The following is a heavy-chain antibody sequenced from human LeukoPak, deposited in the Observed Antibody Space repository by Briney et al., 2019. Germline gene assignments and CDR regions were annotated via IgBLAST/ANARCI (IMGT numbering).Heavy chain of an antibody. Sequence: GGSLRLSCAASGFTFSNYWLHWVRQAPGKGLVWVSRINSDGSTTNYADSVKGRFTISRDNSKNTLYLQMNSLRAEDTAVYYCAKDAYYDFWSLDYWGQGTLVTVSS. V-gene: IGHV3-74*01. J-gene: IGHJ4*02. CDR3: AKDAYYDFWSLDY. CDR2: INSDGSTT. CDR1: GFTFSNYW. D-gene: IGHD3-3*01.